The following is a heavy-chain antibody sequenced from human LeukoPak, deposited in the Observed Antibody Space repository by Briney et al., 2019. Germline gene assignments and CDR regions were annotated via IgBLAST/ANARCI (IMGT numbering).Heavy chain of an antibody. J-gene: IGHJ4*02. CDR2: ISTGSSYI. CDR1: GFTFRSYS. D-gene: IGHD2-2*01. Sequence: GGSLRLSCAASGFTFRSYSMNWVRQAPGKGLEWVSSISTGSSYIYYADSVKGRFTISRDNAKNSLYLRMNSLRAEDTAVYYCARVSGVVPAATLDFWGQGALVTVSS. V-gene: IGHV3-21*01. CDR3: ARVSGVVPAATLDF.